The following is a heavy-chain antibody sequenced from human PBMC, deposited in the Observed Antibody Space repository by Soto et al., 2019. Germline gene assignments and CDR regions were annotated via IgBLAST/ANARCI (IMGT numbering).Heavy chain of an antibody. CDR1: GFTFSSYA. J-gene: IGHJ2*01. CDR3: GKDQDNTDYYWNFDL. V-gene: IGHV3-23*01. Sequence: GGSLRLSCAASGFTFSSYAMHWVRQAPGKGLEWVSGMSERSGPPLYADSVKGRFTISRDNSKSTLYLEMNKMRPEDTAVYYCGKDQDNTDYYWNFDLWGRGTPVTVSS. CDR2: MSERSGPP. D-gene: IGHD4-17*01.